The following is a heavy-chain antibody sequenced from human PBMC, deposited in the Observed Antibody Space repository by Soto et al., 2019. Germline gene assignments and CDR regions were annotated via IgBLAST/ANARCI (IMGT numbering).Heavy chain of an antibody. CDR2: IIPIFGTA. J-gene: IGHJ5*02. CDR1: GGTFSSYA. D-gene: IGHD4-17*01. CDR3: AAPTEQNWFDP. Sequence: QVQLVQSGAEVKKPGSSVKVSCKASGGTFSSYAISWVRQAPGQGLEWMGGIIPIFGTANYAQKFRGRVTITADESMSTADMELSSLRSEDTAVYYCAAPTEQNWFDPWGQGTLVTVSS. V-gene: IGHV1-69*01.